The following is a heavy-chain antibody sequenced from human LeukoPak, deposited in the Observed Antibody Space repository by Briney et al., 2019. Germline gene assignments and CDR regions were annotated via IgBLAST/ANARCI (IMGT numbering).Heavy chain of an antibody. V-gene: IGHV3-7*01. CDR2: IKQDGSEK. CDR3: ARGLSVVTMIVVVSY. J-gene: IGHJ4*02. D-gene: IGHD3-22*01. CDR1: GFTFSSYW. Sequence: GGSLRLSCAASGFTFSSYWMSWVRQAPGKGLEWVANIKQDGSEKYYVDSVKGRFTISRDNAKNSLYLRMNSLRAEDTAVYYCARGLSVVTMIVVVSYWGQGTLVTVSS.